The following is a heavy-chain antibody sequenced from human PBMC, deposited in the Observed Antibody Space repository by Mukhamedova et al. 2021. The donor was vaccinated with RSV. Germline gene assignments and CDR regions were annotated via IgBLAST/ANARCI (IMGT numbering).Heavy chain of an antibody. D-gene: IGHD6-13*01. CDR3: AKGHTSSWGILDY. J-gene: IGHJ4*02. CDR2: ST. Sequence: STWDVDSVKGRFTISRDNYENTLSLQMNSLRAEDTAVYYCAKGHTSSWGILDYWGQGTLVTVSS. V-gene: IGHV3-NL1*01.